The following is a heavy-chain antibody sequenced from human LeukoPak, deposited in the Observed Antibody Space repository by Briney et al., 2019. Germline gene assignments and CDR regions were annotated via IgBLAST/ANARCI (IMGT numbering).Heavy chain of an antibody. CDR2: ISGSGRST. CDR1: GFILSSYA. V-gene: IGHV3-23*01. D-gene: IGHD6-19*01. J-gene: IGHJ6*03. CDR3: ARVNRQWLVRYYYYMDV. Sequence: GGSLRLSCAASGFILSSYAMSWVRQAPGKGLEWVSGISGSGRSTYYVDSVKGRFTNSRDNSKNTLYLQMGSLRAEDMAVYYCARVNRQWLVRYYYYMDVWGKGTTVTISS.